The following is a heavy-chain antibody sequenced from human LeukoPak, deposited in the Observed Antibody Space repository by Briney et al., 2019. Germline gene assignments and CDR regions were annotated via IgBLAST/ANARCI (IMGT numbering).Heavy chain of an antibody. J-gene: IGHJ3*02. Sequence: PGGSLRLSCAASGFTFSSYSMNWVRQAPGKGLEWVSYISSSSSTIYYADSVKGRFTISRDNAKNSLYLQMNSLRAEDTAVYYCARGRGYCSSTSCYADAFDIWGQGTMVTVSS. CDR1: GFTFSSYS. CDR3: ARGRGYCSSTSCYADAFDI. CDR2: ISSSSSTI. D-gene: IGHD2-2*01. V-gene: IGHV3-48*04.